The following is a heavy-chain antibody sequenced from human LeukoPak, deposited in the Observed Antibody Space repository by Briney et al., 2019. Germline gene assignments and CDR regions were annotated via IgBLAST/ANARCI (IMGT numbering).Heavy chain of an antibody. Sequence: SEALSLTCAVYGGSFSGYYWSWIRQPPGKGLEWIGEINHSGSTNYNPSLKSRVTISVDTSKNQFSLKLSSVTAADTAVYYCARLGARQWLVQGGVDYWGQGTLVTVSS. CDR2: INHSGST. D-gene: IGHD6-19*01. CDR3: ARLGARQWLVQGGVDY. J-gene: IGHJ4*02. CDR1: GGSFSGYY. V-gene: IGHV4-34*01.